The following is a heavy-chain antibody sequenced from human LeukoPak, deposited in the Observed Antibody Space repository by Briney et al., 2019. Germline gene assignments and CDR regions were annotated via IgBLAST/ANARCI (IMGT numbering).Heavy chain of an antibody. J-gene: IGHJ3*02. V-gene: IGHV3-33*01. Sequence: PGGSLRLSCAASGFTFSSYGMHWVRQAAGKGLEWVAVRWYDGSNKYYADSVKGRFTISRDNSKNTLYLQMNSLRAEDTAVYYCARVTNWNDDSIDAFDIWGQGTMVTVSS. CDR2: RWYDGSNK. D-gene: IGHD1-1*01. CDR3: ARVTNWNDDSIDAFDI. CDR1: GFTFSSYG.